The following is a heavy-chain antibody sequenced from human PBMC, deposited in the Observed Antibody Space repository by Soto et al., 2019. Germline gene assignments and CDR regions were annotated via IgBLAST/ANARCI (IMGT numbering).Heavy chain of an antibody. V-gene: IGHV1-69*13. Sequence: SVKVSCKASGGTFSSYAISWVRQAPGQGLEWMGGIIPIFGTANYAQKFQGRVTITADESTSTAYMELSSLRSEDTAVYYCATGRVRNYRRVYAFDIWGQGTMVTVSS. CDR1: GGTFSSYA. J-gene: IGHJ3*02. D-gene: IGHD1-7*01. CDR2: IIPIFGTA. CDR3: ATGRVRNYRRVYAFDI.